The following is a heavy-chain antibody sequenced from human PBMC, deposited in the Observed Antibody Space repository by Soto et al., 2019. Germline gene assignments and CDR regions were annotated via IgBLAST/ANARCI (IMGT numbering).Heavy chain of an antibody. CDR3: ARRTMVRGVNQYYYYMDV. V-gene: IGHV4-59*08. Sequence: QVQLQESGPGLVKPSETLSLTCTVSGGSISSYYWSWIRQPPGKGLEWIGYIYYSGSTNYNPSLKSRVTIAVDTSKNQFSLKLSSVTAADTAVYYCARRTMVRGVNQYYYYMDVWGKGTTVTVSS. D-gene: IGHD3-10*01. J-gene: IGHJ6*03. CDR2: IYYSGST. CDR1: GGSISSYY.